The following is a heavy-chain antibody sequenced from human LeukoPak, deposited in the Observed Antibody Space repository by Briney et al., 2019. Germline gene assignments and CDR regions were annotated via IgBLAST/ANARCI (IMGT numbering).Heavy chain of an antibody. J-gene: IGHJ4*02. Sequence: SETLSLTCTVSGDSISNDFYYWSWIRQPPEKGLEWVACLSHGGNTWYNPSLESRVTISVDTSKNQFSLKFNSVTAADTALYWCARHNAPRRVGFDFWGQGILVTVSS. CDR2: LSHGGNT. CDR1: GDSISNDFYY. V-gene: IGHV4-39*01. D-gene: IGHD3-10*01. CDR3: ARHNAPRRVGFDF.